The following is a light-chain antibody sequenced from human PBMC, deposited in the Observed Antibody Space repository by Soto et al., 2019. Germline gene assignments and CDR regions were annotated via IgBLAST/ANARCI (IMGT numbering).Light chain of an antibody. V-gene: IGKV1-9*01. CDR3: QQVNSYPLT. CDR2: GAS. J-gene: IGKJ3*01. Sequence: DIQLTQSPPFLSASVGDRVTIICRASQGISSFLAWYHQKPGKAPKLLISGASTVERGVPSRFSGSGSGAEFTLTISSLQPEDFATCYCQQVNSYPLTFGPGTKVDIK. CDR1: QGISSF.